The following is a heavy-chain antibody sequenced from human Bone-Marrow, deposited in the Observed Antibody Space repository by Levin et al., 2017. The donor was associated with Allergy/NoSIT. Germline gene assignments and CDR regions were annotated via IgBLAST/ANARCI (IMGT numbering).Heavy chain of an antibody. CDR3: ARDRTCNGGSCYGS. D-gene: IGHD2-15*01. V-gene: IGHV3-53*01. Sequence: GESLKISCAASGFTVNNNFMIWFRQAPGKGLEWVSLIYSGGITHYADSVKGRFTISRDSSKNTLYLQMNSLRAEDTAVYYCARDRTCNGGSCYGSWGQGSLVTVSS. CDR2: IYSGGIT. J-gene: IGHJ4*02. CDR1: GFTVNNNF.